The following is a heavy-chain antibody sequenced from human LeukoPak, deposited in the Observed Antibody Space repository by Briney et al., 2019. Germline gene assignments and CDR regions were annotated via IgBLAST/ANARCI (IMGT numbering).Heavy chain of an antibody. CDR1: GGSFSGYY. J-gene: IGHJ6*02. CDR2: INHSGST. V-gene: IGHV4-34*01. Sequence: SETLSLTCAVYGGSFSGYYWSWIRQPPGKGLEWIGEINHSGSTNYNPSHKSRVTISVDTSKNQFSLKLSSVTAADTAVYYCARDGRYFDWLGPNYYGMDVWGQGTTVTVSS. D-gene: IGHD3-9*01. CDR3: ARDGRYFDWLGPNYYGMDV.